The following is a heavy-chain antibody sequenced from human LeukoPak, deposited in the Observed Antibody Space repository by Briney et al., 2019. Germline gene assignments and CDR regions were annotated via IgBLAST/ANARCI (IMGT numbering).Heavy chain of an antibody. CDR3: ARDHDYCGSTRCYRDAFDI. Sequence: GASVKVSCKASGYTFTSYAISWVRQAPGQGLKWTGWISAYNGNTNYAQELQGRVTMTTDTSTSTAYMELRSLKSDDTAVYYCARDHDYCGSTRCYRDAFDIWGQGTMVTVSS. D-gene: IGHD2-2*01. V-gene: IGHV1-18*01. J-gene: IGHJ3*02. CDR2: ISAYNGNT. CDR1: GYTFTSYA.